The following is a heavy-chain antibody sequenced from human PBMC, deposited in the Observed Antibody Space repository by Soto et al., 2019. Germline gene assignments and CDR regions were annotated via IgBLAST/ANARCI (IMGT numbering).Heavy chain of an antibody. J-gene: IGHJ5*02. D-gene: IGHD2-2*01. CDR2: IIPILGIA. CDR3: ARDLFPYCSSTSCYPWFDP. CDR1: GYTSTNYG. Sequence: SVKVSCKASGYTSTNYGMHWVRQAPGQGLEWMGRIIPILGIANYAQKFQGRVTITADKSTSTAYMELSSLRSEDTAVYYCARDLFPYCSSTSCYPWFDPWGQGTRVTVSS. V-gene: IGHV1-69*04.